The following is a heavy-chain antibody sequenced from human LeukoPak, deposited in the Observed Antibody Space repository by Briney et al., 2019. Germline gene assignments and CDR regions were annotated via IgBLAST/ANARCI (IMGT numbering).Heavy chain of an antibody. J-gene: IGHJ4*02. Sequence: GGSLRLSCVTSGFTFSNYGMHWVRQLPGKGLEWVAVISYDSEGDYHVDSVKGRFTISRDNAKNSLYLQMNSLRADDTAVYYCARVSGHDWESFYDYWGQGTLVTVSS. CDR2: ISYDSEGD. CDR1: GFTFSNYG. CDR3: ARVSGHDWESFYDY. V-gene: IGHV3-30*03. D-gene: IGHD5-12*01.